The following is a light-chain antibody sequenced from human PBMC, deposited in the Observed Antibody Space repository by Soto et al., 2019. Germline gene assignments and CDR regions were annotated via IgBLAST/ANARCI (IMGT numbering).Light chain of an antibody. V-gene: IGKV3D-7*01. Sequence: VLTQSPATLSLSPAGRAILSCRASQTVSRYYLSWYQKKPGQPPRLLIYGASTRATGVPDRFSGSGSGADFTLTISSLQPEDFAVYYCQQALTFGGGTTVE. CDR3: QQALT. CDR2: GAS. J-gene: IGKJ4*01. CDR1: QTVSRYY.